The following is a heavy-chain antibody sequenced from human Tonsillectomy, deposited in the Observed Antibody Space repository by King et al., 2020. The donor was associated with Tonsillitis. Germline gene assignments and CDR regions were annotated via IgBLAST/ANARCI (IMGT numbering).Heavy chain of an antibody. V-gene: IGHV3-48*02. J-gene: IGHJ4*02. D-gene: IGHD4-17*01. Sequence: VQLVESGGGLVQPGGSLRLSCAASGFTFSSYSMNWVRQAPGKGLEWVSYISSSSSTIYYADSVKGRFTISRDNAKNSLYLQMKSLRDEDTAVYYCASEFPPPYGDYANFDYWGQGTLVTVSS. CDR3: ASEFPPPYGDYANFDY. CDR1: GFTFSSYS. CDR2: ISSSSSTI.